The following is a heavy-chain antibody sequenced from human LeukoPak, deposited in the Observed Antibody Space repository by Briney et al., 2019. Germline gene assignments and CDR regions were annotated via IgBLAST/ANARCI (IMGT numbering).Heavy chain of an antibody. CDR3: ARGDYYDSSGPPGGYYYGMDV. CDR2: IYHSGSS. D-gene: IGHD3-22*01. J-gene: IGHJ6*02. Sequence: SETLSLTCKVSGDSLSSSTCNWGWIRQPPGRGLEWIGSIYHSGSSYYNPSLKSRVTISIDTSKNQFSLKLSSVTAADTAVYYCARGDYYDSSGPPGGYYYGMDVWGQGTTVTVSS. V-gene: IGHV4-39*07. CDR1: GDSLSSSTCN.